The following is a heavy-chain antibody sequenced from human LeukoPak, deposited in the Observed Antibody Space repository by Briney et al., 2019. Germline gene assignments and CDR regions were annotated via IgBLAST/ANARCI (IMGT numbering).Heavy chain of an antibody. V-gene: IGHV3-15*01. D-gene: IGHD4-17*01. J-gene: IGHJ6*02. Sequence: GGSLRLSCAVSGFTVSGTYMSWVRQAPGKGLEWVGRIKSKTDGGTTDYAAPVKGRFTISRDDSKNTLYLQMNSLTTEDTAVYYCTTGSSGDPLYYYYYGMDVWGQGTTVTVSS. CDR3: TTGSSGDPLYYYYYGMDV. CDR2: IKSKTDGGTT. CDR1: GFTVSGTY.